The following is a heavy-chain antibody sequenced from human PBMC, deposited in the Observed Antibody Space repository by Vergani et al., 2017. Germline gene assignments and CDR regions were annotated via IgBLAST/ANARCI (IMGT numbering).Heavy chain of an antibody. V-gene: IGHV3-33*01. CDR3: ARPEGVTAVLDY. D-gene: IGHD5-18*01. Sequence: QVQLVESGGGVVQPGRSLRLSCAASGFTFSSYGMHWVRQAPGKGLEGVAVIWYDGSNKYYADSVKGRFTISRDNSKNTLYLQMNSLRAEDTAVYYCARPEGVTAVLDYWGQGTLVTVSS. CDR2: IWYDGSNK. CDR1: GFTFSSYG. J-gene: IGHJ4*02.